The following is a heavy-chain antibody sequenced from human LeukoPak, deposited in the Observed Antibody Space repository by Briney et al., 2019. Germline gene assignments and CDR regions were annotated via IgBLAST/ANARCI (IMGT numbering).Heavy chain of an antibody. D-gene: IGHD6-25*01. Sequence: VASVKVSCKASGDTFSSYAISWVRQAPGQGLEWMGRIIPILGIANYAQKFQGRVTITADKSTSTAYMELSSLRSEDTAVYYCARGPRSDLTLGLWGQGTLVTVSS. CDR1: GDTFSSYA. V-gene: IGHV1-69*04. J-gene: IGHJ4*02. CDR2: IIPILGIA. CDR3: ARGPRSDLTLGL.